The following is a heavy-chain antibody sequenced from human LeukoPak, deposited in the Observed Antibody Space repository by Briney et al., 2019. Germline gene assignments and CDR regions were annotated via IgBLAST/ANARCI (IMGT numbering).Heavy chain of an antibody. D-gene: IGHD6-19*01. CDR3: ARGGFEKQWLPPHY. Sequence: PGGSLRLSCAVSGFTFSSYWMTWVRQAPGKGLEWVANIKQDGSEKYYVDPVMGRFIISRDNAKNSLYLQMNSLRAEDTAVYYCARGGFEKQWLPPHYWGQGTLVTVSS. J-gene: IGHJ4*02. CDR1: GFTFSSYW. CDR2: IKQDGSEK. V-gene: IGHV3-7*03.